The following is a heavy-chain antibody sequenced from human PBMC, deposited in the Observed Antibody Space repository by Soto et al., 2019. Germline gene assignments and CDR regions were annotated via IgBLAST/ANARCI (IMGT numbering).Heavy chain of an antibody. CDR1: EFSFSSYA. D-gene: IGHD2-15*01. J-gene: IGHJ4*02. CDR2: ISGSDGKT. CDR3: ARWNYLAY. V-gene: IGHV3-23*01. Sequence: EVQLLDSGAGWAQPGGSLTLSCAASEFSFSSYAMSWVRQAPGKGLVWVSTISGSDGKTFYADSVKARFSISRDTSDNTLYLQMNSLRADDTAIYYCARWNYLAYWGQGARVTVSS.